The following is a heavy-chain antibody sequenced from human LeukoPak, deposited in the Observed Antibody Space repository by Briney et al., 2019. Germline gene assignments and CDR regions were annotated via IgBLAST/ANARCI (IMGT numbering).Heavy chain of an antibody. CDR1: GFTFSSYS. Sequence: GGSLRLSCAAPGFTFSSYSMNWVRQAPGKGLEWVSFIESIGSPIYYADSVKGRFTISRDNGKNSLFLQMNSLRAEDTAVYYCARKHYDFWSGPHYYFDYWGQGTLVTVSS. V-gene: IGHV3-48*01. CDR2: IESIGSPI. CDR3: ARKHYDFWSGPHYYFDY. D-gene: IGHD3-3*01. J-gene: IGHJ4*02.